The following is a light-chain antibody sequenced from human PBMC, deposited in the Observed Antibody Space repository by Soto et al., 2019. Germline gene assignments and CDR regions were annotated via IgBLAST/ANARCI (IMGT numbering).Light chain of an antibody. CDR1: QSISSW. CDR3: QQYNSYK. J-gene: IGKJ1*01. Sequence: DIQMTQSPSTLSASVGDRGTITCRASQSISSWLAWYQQKPGKAPKLLIYDASSLESGVPSRFSGSGSGTEFTRTSSSLQPDDFATYYCQQYNSYKFGQGTKVEIK. CDR2: DAS. V-gene: IGKV1-5*01.